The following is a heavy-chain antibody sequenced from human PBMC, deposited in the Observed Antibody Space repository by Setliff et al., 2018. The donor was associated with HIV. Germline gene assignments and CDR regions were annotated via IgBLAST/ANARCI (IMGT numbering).Heavy chain of an antibody. D-gene: IGHD5-12*01. Sequence: SVKVSCKASGGTFSSYAISWVRQAPGQGLEWMGGIIPIFGTANYAQKFQGRVTITADESTSTAYMELSSLRSEDTAVYYCASVEMATISAFDIWGQGTMVTVSS. V-gene: IGHV1-69*13. CDR2: IIPIFGTA. CDR1: GGTFSSYA. CDR3: ASVEMATISAFDI. J-gene: IGHJ3*02.